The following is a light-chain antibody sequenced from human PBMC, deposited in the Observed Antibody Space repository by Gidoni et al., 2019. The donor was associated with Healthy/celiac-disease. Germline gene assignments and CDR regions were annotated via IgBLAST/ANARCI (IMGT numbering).Light chain of an antibody. J-gene: IGKJ1*01. CDR2: AAS. CDR3: QKYNSAPRT. CDR1: QGISNY. Sequence: DIQMTQSPSSLSASVGDRVTITCRASQGISNYLAWYQQKPGKVPKLLIYAASTLQSGVLSRFSGSGSGTYFTLTISSLQPEDVATYYCQKYNSAPRTFGQXTKVEIK. V-gene: IGKV1-27*01.